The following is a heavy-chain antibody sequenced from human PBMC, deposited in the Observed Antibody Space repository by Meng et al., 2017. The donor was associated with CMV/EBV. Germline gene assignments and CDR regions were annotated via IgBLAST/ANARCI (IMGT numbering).Heavy chain of an antibody. CDR3: ARGPEVDYGDYVGLDY. J-gene: IGHJ4*01. CDR1: GCSISSYY. V-gene: IGHV4-4*07. CDR2: TYTSART. Sequence: SPTLSLPCAVSGCSISSYYWSWIRQPAGEGLDWIGRTYTSARTNYNPSLKSRVTMSVDTSKNQFSLKLSSVTAADTAVYYCARGPEVDYGDYVGLDYWGQGTLVTVSS. D-gene: IGHD4-17*01.